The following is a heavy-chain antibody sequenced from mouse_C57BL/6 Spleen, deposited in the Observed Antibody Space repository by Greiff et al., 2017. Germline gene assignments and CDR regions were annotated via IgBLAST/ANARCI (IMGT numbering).Heavy chain of an antibody. J-gene: IGHJ2*01. V-gene: IGHV1-59*01. CDR1: GYTFTSYW. CDR3: ARFYGKRYYFDY. Sequence: QVQLQQPGAELVRPGTSVKLSCKASGYTFTSYWMHWVKQRPGQGLEWIGVIDPSDSYTNYNQKFKGKATLTVDTSSSTAYMQLSSLTSEDSAVYYCARFYGKRYYFDYWGKGTTLTVSS. CDR2: IDPSDSYT. D-gene: IGHD2-1*01.